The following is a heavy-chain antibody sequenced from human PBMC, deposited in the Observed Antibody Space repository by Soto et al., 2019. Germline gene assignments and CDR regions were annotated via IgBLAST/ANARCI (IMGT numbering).Heavy chain of an antibody. CDR1: GYTFTSYG. CDR3: ARDQPDYSGDYYHYDGMDV. D-gene: IGHD4-4*01. J-gene: IGHJ6*02. Sequence: QVQLVQSGAEVKKPGASVKVSCKASGYTFTSYGISWVRQAPGQGLEWMGWISAYNGNTNYAQKXXGRVTMTTDTXXSXAXXELRSPRSDDTAVYYCARDQPDYSGDYYHYDGMDVWGQGTTVTVSS. CDR2: ISAYNGNT. V-gene: IGHV1-18*01.